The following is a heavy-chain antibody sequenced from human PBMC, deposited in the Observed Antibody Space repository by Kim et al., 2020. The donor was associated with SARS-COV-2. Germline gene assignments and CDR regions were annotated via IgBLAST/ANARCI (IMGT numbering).Heavy chain of an antibody. D-gene: IGHD2-8*01. Sequence: SETLSLTCTVSGGSISSYYWSWIRQPPGKGLEWIGYIYYSGSTNYNPSLKSRVTISVDTSKNQFSLKLSSVTAADTAVYYCAREGPVLDFDYWGQGTLVTVSS. V-gene: IGHV4-59*01. CDR3: AREGPVLDFDY. CDR1: GGSISSYY. CDR2: IYYSGST. J-gene: IGHJ4*02.